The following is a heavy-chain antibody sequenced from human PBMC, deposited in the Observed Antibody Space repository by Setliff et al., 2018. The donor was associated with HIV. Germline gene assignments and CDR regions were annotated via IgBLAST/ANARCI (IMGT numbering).Heavy chain of an antibody. Sequence: GASVKVSCKASGYTFTNYAIHWVRQAPGQGLEWMGWINAGNGNTESSKEFQGRVTITRETSATTAYMELSSLTPEDTAIYFCARALSYGSGTYSAAGFWGQGTLVTVSS. CDR2: INAGNGNT. CDR1: GYTFTNYA. CDR3: ARALSYGSGTYSAAGF. J-gene: IGHJ4*02. V-gene: IGHV1-3*01. D-gene: IGHD3-10*01.